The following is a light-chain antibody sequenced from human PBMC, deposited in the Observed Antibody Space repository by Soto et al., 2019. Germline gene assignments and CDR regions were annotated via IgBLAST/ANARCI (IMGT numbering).Light chain of an antibody. J-gene: IGKJ1*01. CDR1: QSVSSSY. Sequence: EIVLTQSPGTLSLSPGERATLSCRASQSVSSSYLAWYQQKPGQAPRLLIYGASSRATGIPDRFSGSGSGTDFTLTISRLEGEDFAVYYCRQYGSSRLTCGQGTKVEIK. CDR3: RQYGSSRLT. CDR2: GAS. V-gene: IGKV3-20*01.